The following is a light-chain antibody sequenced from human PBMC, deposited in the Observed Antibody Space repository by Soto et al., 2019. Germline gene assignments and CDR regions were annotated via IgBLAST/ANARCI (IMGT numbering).Light chain of an antibody. J-gene: IGKJ3*01. V-gene: IGKV3-20*01. CDR1: QSINNRY. CDR3: KQFGSSPGFT. Sequence: EIVLTQSPGTLSLSPGERATLSCRASQSINNRYLAWYQQKPGQAPRLLIYGASSRATGIPDRFSGSGSGTDFTLTISRLEPGDFAVYYSKQFGSSPGFTFGAGTKVDIK. CDR2: GAS.